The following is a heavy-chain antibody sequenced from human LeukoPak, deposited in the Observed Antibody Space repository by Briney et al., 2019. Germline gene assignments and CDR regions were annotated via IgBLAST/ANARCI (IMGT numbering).Heavy chain of an antibody. V-gene: IGHV4-39*02. CDR2: VHYSETT. D-gene: IGHD6-6*01. CDR3: AREISSSVEF. CDR1: GGSIISATYH. Sequence: SETLSLTCTVAGGSIISATYHWGWIRQPPGKGLEWIGSVHYSETTYYNPSLKCRLTISVHTLRNQFSLELHSVTAADTAVYHCAREISSSVEFWGQGSLVTVSS. J-gene: IGHJ4*02.